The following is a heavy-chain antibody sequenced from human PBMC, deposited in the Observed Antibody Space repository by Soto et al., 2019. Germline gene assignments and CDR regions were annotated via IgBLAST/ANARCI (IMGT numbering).Heavy chain of an antibody. J-gene: IGHJ6*02. CDR1: GYTFTTYG. CDR3: AREGSAPYYYYGMDV. D-gene: IGHD6-19*01. CDR2: INGYNGNT. V-gene: IGHV1-18*01. Sequence: QVQLEQSGAEVKKPGDSMKVSCKASGYTFTTYGISWVRQAPGQGLEWMGWINGYNGNTDYPQKLQGRVTMTTDTSTSTAYMELRSLISDDTAVYYCAREGSAPYYYYGMDVWGQGTTVTVSS.